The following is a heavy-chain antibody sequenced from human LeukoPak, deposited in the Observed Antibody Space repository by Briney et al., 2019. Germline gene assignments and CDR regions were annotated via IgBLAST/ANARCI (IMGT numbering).Heavy chain of an antibody. J-gene: IGHJ5*02. Sequence: SGTLSLTCAVSGDSISTNNWWIWVRQPPGKGLEWIGEIYHSGNTNYNPSLKSRVTISVDNSKNHFSLKLSSVTAADTAVYYCARDKYCSGGSCYDPWGQGTLVTVSS. CDR1: GDSISTNNW. V-gene: IGHV4-4*02. D-gene: IGHD2-15*01. CDR3: ARDKYCSGGSCYDP. CDR2: IYHSGNT.